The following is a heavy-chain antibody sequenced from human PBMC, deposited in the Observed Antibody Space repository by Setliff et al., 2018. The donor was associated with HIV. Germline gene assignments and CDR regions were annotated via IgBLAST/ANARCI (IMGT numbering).Heavy chain of an antibody. D-gene: IGHD3-22*01. CDR2: MHYSGAT. CDR1: GGSISSGDYY. Sequence: PSETLSLTCSVSGGSISSGDYYWSWIRQPPGKGLEWIAYMHYSGATYYNPSLKSRVTMSRDTSKNQFSLKLSSVTAADTAVYYCARGTYYYDSSGYFNYYYGMDVWGQGTTVTVSS. V-gene: IGHV4-30-4*02. J-gene: IGHJ6*02. CDR3: ARGTYYYDSSGYFNYYYGMDV.